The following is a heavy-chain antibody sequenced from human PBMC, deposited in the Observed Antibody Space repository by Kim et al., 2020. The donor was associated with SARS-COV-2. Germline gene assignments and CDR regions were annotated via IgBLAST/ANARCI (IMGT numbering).Heavy chain of an antibody. V-gene: IGHV1-69*13. CDR1: GGTFSSYA. Sequence: SVKVSCKASGGTFSSYAISWVRQAPGQGLEWMGGIIPIFGTANYAQKFQGRVTITADESTSTAYMELSSLRSEDTAVYYCARDYSEGLGDDPAYCGGDCYGAFDIWGQGTMVTVSS. D-gene: IGHD2-21*02. CDR3: ARDYSEGLGDDPAYCGGDCYGAFDI. J-gene: IGHJ3*02. CDR2: IIPIFGTA.